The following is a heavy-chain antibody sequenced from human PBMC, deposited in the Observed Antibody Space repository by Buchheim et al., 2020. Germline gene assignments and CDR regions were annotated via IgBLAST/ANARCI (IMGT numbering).Heavy chain of an antibody. CDR2: IRGSGFTT. J-gene: IGHJ4*02. Sequence: EVQLLESGGGLVQPGWSLRLSCAVSRFTFSNSAMSWVRQAPGKGLEWVSGIRGSGFTTDYTDSVKGRFTIYRDNSKNIVYLQMNSLRAEDTAVYYCAKSGGSFDFWGQGTL. CDR1: RFTFSNSA. CDR3: AKSGGSFDF. D-gene: IGHD1-26*01. V-gene: IGHV3-23*01.